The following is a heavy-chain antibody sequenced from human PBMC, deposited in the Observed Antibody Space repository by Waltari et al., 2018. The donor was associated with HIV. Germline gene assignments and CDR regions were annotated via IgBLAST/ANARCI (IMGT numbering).Heavy chain of an antibody. D-gene: IGHD3-22*01. CDR1: GFTFSTYS. Sequence: EVQLVESGGGLVKPGGSLRLSCVASGFTFSTYSMHWVRQAPRKGLEVVSSISSMSTYIYYADSLKGRFTISRDNAKNSLYLQMNSLRAEDTAVYFCARGTYYYDSSGYYDNLPFDYWGQGTLVTVSS. CDR3: ARGTYYYDSSGYYDNLPFDY. CDR2: ISSMSTYI. J-gene: IGHJ4*02. V-gene: IGHV3-21*01.